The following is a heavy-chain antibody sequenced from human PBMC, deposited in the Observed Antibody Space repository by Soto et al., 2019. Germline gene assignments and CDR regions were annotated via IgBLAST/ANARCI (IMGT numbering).Heavy chain of an antibody. Sequence: GGSLRLSCAASGFTFNTAWMSWVRQAPGKGLEWLGRIKSKADGRTTDFAAPVRGRFTISRDDSKNTVYLQMNSLKIEDTAVYYCTTGLAAAGTNYWGQGTLVTVSS. J-gene: IGHJ4*02. CDR1: GFTFNTAW. CDR3: TTGLAAAGTNY. V-gene: IGHV3-15*01. D-gene: IGHD6-13*01. CDR2: IKSKADGRTT.